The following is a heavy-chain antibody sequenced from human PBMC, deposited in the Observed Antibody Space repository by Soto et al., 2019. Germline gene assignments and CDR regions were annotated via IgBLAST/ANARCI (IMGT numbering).Heavy chain of an antibody. J-gene: IGHJ6*02. CDR1: GGSISSGDYY. D-gene: IGHD3-22*01. CDR2: IYYSGST. Sequence: TSETLSLTCTVSGGSISSGDYYWSWIRQPPGKGLEWIGYIYYSGSTNYNPSLKSRVTISVDTSKNQFSLKLSSVTAADTAVYYCARVNSGYYDSSGYPAYYYYGMDVWGQGTTVTVSS. CDR3: ARVNSGYYDSSGYPAYYYYGMDV. V-gene: IGHV4-30-4*01.